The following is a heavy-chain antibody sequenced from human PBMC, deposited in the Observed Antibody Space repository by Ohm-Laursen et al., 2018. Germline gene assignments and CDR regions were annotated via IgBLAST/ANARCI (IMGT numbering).Heavy chain of an antibody. CDR3: AREKWGYYDSSGPHDY. CDR1: GFTFSSYA. Sequence: GSLRLSCAASGFTFSSYAMHWVRQAPGKGLEYVSAISSNGGSTYYANSVKGRFTISRDNSKNTLYLQMGSLRAEDMAVYYCAREKWGYYDSSGPHDYWGQGTLVTVSS. J-gene: IGHJ4*02. D-gene: IGHD3-22*01. CDR2: ISSNGGST. V-gene: IGHV3-64*01.